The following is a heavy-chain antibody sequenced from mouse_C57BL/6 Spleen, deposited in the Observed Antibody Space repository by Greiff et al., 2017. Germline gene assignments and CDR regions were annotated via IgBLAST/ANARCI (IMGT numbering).Heavy chain of an antibody. CDR1: GYTFTSYW. V-gene: IGHV1-50*01. J-gene: IGHJ3*01. CDR2: IDPSDSYT. Sequence: QVQLQQPGAELVKPGASVKLSCKASGYTFTSYWMQWVKQRPGQGLEWIGEIDPSDSYTNYNQKFKGKATLTVDTSSSTAYMQLSSLTSEDSAVYYCARVMDGWIFAYWGQGTLVTVSA. D-gene: IGHD1-1*02. CDR3: ARVMDGWIFAY.